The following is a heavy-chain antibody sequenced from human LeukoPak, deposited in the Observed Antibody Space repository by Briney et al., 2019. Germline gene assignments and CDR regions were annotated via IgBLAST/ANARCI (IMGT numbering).Heavy chain of an antibody. V-gene: IGHV3-30*04. CDR3: VRGRYHYDTSGYLDH. CDR2: ISYVGENE. Sequence: QSGGSLRLSCVASGFTLSSYAMHWVRQGPGRGLDWVALISYVGENEYYADSVRGRFTISRDNAKNTLYLQMSSLRAEDTALYYCVRGRYHYDTSGYLDHWGQGTRLTVSS. J-gene: IGHJ4*02. CDR1: GFTLSSYA. D-gene: IGHD5-12*01.